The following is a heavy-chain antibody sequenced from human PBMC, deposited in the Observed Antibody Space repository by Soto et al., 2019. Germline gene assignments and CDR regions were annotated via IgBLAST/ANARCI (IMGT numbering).Heavy chain of an antibody. CDR1: GYSFTSYW. J-gene: IGHJ6*02. Sequence: PGESLKISCKGSGYSFTSYWIGWVRQMPGKGLEWMGIIYPGDSDTRYSPSFQGQVTISADKSISTAYLQWSSLKASDTAMYYCARLARDSSGFYGMDVCGQGTTVTVYS. CDR2: IYPGDSDT. V-gene: IGHV5-51*01. CDR3: ARLARDSSGFYGMDV. D-gene: IGHD3-22*01.